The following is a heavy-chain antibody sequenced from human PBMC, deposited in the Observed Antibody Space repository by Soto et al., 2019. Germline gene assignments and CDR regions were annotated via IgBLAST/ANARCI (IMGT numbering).Heavy chain of an antibody. Sequence: QVQLVESGGGVVQPGRSLRLSCAASGFTFSSYGMHWVRQAPGKGLEWVAVIWYDGSNKYYADSVKGRLNSSRDNSKNPLHLQMNSLSPEDTAVYYCAREPYGDYGLWYFVLWGRGTLVTVSS. CDR2: IWYDGSNK. J-gene: IGHJ2*01. D-gene: IGHD4-17*01. V-gene: IGHV3-33*01. CDR1: GFTFSSYG. CDR3: AREPYGDYGLWYFVL.